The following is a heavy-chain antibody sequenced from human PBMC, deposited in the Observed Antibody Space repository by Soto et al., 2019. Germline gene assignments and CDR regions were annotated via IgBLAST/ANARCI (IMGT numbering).Heavy chain of an antibody. CDR2: IYSGGST. D-gene: IGHD4-17*01. J-gene: IGHJ6*03. V-gene: IGHV3-53*04. Sequence: EVQLVESGGGLVQPGGSLRLSCAASGFTVSSNYMSWVRQAPGKGLEWVSVIYSGGSTYYADYVKGRFTISRHNSKNTLYLQMNSLRAEDTAVYYCASNPGEDYGLYYYYMDVWGKGTTVTVSS. CDR1: GFTVSSNY. CDR3: ASNPGEDYGLYYYYMDV.